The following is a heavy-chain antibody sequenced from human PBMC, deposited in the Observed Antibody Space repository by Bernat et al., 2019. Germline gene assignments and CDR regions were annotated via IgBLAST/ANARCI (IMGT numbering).Heavy chain of an antibody. D-gene: IGHD6-13*01. J-gene: IGHJ6*02. Sequence: EVQLVESGGGLVQPGGSLRLSCAASGFTFSSYWRYWVRQAPGKGLVWVSRINSDGSSTSYADSVKGRFSISRDNAKNTLYLEMNSLRAEDTAVYYCARALVLGMDVWGQGTTVTVSS. CDR1: GFTFSSYW. V-gene: IGHV3-74*01. CDR2: INSDGSST. CDR3: ARALVLGMDV.